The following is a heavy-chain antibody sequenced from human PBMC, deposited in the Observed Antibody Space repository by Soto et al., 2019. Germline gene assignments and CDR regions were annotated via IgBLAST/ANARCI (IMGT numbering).Heavy chain of an antibody. V-gene: IGHV1-18*04. J-gene: IGHJ4*02. Sequence: ASVKVSCKASGDTFTSNGISWVRQAPGQGLEWLAWISIYNGNTQYAQKVQGRVTMTTDTSTNTAYMELRSLRSDDTAVYYCARAPGSSSRPLVFDYWGPGTLVPVSS. CDR1: GDTFTSNG. D-gene: IGHD6-6*01. CDR2: ISIYNGNT. CDR3: ARAPGSSSRPLVFDY.